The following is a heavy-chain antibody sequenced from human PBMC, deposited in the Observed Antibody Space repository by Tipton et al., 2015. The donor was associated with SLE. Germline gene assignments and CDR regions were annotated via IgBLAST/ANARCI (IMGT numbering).Heavy chain of an antibody. Sequence: QLVQSGAGFKKPGTSVKVSCKASGYTLSSYAISWVRQAPGEGLEWVRWISDHNGNTNFGQKVRGRVTLTTDTSTNTAYMELTNLRSDDTAVYYCASGLAGFIFDYWGQGTMVTVSS. J-gene: IGHJ4*02. D-gene: IGHD3-10*01. CDR3: ASGLAGFIFDY. CDR1: GYTLSSYA. V-gene: IGHV1-18*01. CDR2: ISDHNGNT.